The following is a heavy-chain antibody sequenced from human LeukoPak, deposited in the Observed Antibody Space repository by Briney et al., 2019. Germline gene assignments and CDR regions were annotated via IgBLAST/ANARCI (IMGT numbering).Heavy chain of an antibody. CDR1: GYTFSSYG. V-gene: IGHV1-18*01. D-gene: IGHD4/OR15-4a*01. CDR2: ISAYTGDT. J-gene: IGHJ4*02. Sequence: ASVKVSCNASGYTFSSYGLSWVRQAPGQGLEWVGWISAYTGDTLYAQNLQGRVTMTTDTSTSTAYMELRTLRSDDTAVCFSAGLVPDNWGQGTLVVVSS. CDR3: AGLVPDN.